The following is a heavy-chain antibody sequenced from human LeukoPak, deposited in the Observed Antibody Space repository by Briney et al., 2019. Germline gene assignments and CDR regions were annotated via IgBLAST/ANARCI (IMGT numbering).Heavy chain of an antibody. CDR3: ARPVADYVWGSYRPTHFDY. CDR2: IYPGDSDT. Sequence: GESLKISCRGSGYSFTSYWIGWVRQMPGKGLEWMGIIYPGDSDTRYSPSFQGQVTISADKSISTAYLQWSSLKALDTAMYYCARPVADYVWGSYRPTHFDYWGQGTLVTVSS. J-gene: IGHJ4*02. V-gene: IGHV5-51*01. CDR1: GYSFTSYW. D-gene: IGHD3-16*02.